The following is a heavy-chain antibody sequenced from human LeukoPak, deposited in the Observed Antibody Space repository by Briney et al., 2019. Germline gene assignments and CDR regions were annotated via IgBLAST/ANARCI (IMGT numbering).Heavy chain of an antibody. Sequence: SETLSLTCTVSGGSISGGYWSWTRQPPGRGLEWLGYVYTSGSTNYNPSLKSRVTISVDTSKSQFALKLSSVTAADTAVYYCAKSYFDYSTYYSYYFNLWGQGALVTVSS. V-gene: IGHV4-4*09. D-gene: IGHD4-11*01. J-gene: IGHJ4*02. CDR3: AKSYFDYSTYYSYYFNL. CDR1: GGSISGGY. CDR2: VYTSGST.